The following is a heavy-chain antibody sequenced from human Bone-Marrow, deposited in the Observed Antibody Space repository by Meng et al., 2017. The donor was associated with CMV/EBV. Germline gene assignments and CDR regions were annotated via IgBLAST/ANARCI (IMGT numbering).Heavy chain of an antibody. CDR1: GGSISSYY. Sequence: GSLRLSCTVSGGSISSYYWSWTRQPPGKGLEWIGYIYYSGSTNYNPSLKSRVTISVDTSKNQFSLKLSSVTAADTAVYYCARDLWVPAAIPNYYYYYGMDVWGQGTTVTVSS. CDR3: ARDLWVPAAIPNYYYYYGMDV. J-gene: IGHJ6*02. V-gene: IGHV4-59*01. CDR2: IYYSGST. D-gene: IGHD2-2*02.